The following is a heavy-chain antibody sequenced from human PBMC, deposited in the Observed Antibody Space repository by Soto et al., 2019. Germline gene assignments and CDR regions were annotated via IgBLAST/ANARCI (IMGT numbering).Heavy chain of an antibody. CDR2: ISSSGSTI. D-gene: IGHD5-18*01. V-gene: IGHV3-11*01. Sequence: GGSLRLSCAASGFTFSDYYMSWIRQAPGKGLEWVSYISSSGSTIYYADSVKGRFTISRDNAKNSLYLQMNSLRAEDTAVYYCTTRDTAIAQNYYYYYGMDVWGQGTTVTVSS. J-gene: IGHJ6*02. CDR1: GFTFSDYY. CDR3: TTRDTAIAQNYYYYYGMDV.